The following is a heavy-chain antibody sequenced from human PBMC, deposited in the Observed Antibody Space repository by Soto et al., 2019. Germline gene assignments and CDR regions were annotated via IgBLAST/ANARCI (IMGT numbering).Heavy chain of an antibody. D-gene: IGHD3-3*01. V-gene: IGHV1-18*01. CDR3: ARDPHEFWKSYWFDP. CDR1: RYTFNTYG. J-gene: IGHJ5*02. Sequence: ASVNVSCKTSRYTFNTYGINWVRQAPAPGLELMGWISAYHGKTTYAEKFQGRVTLTTDTSTSTAYMELRSLRSDDTAIYYCARDPHEFWKSYWFDPWGQGTPVTVSS. CDR2: ISAYHGKT.